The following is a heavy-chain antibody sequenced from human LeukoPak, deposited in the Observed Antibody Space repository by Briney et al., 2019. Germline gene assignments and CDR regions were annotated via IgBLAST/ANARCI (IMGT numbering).Heavy chain of an antibody. CDR1: GFIFSSYA. D-gene: IGHD6-19*01. CDR3: AKSRAGFFPFDY. J-gene: IGHJ4*02. Sequence: GGSLRLSCAASGFIFSSYAMSWVRQAPGKGLEWVSAISSSGDITYYADSVQGRFTISRDSSKNTLHLQMNSLRAEDTAVYYCAKSRAGFFPFDYWGQGTLVTVSS. CDR2: ISSSGDIT. V-gene: IGHV3-23*01.